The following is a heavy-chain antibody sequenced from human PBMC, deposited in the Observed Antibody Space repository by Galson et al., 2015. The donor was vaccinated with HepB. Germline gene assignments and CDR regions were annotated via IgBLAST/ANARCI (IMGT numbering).Heavy chain of an antibody. V-gene: IGHV1-69*13. D-gene: IGHD2-2*02. CDR2: SIPIFGTA. CDR1: GYTFTSYA. Sequence: SVKVSCKASGYTFTSYAISWVRQAPGQGLEWMGGSIPIFGTANYAQKLQGRVTITADESTSTAYMELSSLRSEDTAVYYCARGVVPAAISRFDYWGQGTLVTVSS. J-gene: IGHJ4*02. CDR3: ARGVVPAAISRFDY.